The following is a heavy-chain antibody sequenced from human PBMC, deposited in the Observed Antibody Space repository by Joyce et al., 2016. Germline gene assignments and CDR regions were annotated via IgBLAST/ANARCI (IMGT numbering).Heavy chain of an antibody. D-gene: IGHD4-17*01. CDR3: VRRVYGDYGGDFDY. J-gene: IGHJ4*02. Sequence: EVQLVESGGGVVQPGGSLRLSCAASGFIFSFYNMNWVRQAPGKGLEWISYISSTNSPIYYADSVKGRFTISRDNTNNSLYLQMNSLRAEDTAVYYCVRRVYGDYGGDFDYWGQGTLVTVSS. CDR1: GFIFSFYN. V-gene: IGHV3-48*01. CDR2: ISSTNSPI.